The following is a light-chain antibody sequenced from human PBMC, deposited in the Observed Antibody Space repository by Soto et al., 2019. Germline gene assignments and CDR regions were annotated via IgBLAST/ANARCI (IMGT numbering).Light chain of an antibody. V-gene: IGLV1-51*02. Sequence: QSALTQPPSVSAAPGQKVTISCSGSSSDIGNNFVSWYQQLPGTAPRLLIYENIKRPSGIPDRFSGSRSGTSATLGITGLQTGDEADYYCATWESSLSLYVFGTGTKVTVL. CDR2: ENI. CDR3: ATWESSLSLYV. CDR1: SSDIGNNF. J-gene: IGLJ1*01.